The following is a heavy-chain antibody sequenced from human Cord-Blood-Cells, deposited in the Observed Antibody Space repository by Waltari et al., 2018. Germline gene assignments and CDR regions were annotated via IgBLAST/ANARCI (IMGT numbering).Heavy chain of an antibody. CDR3: ARYIAAAGKGDY. CDR1: GYTFTGYY. V-gene: IGHV1-2*02. J-gene: IGHJ4*02. D-gene: IGHD6-13*01. CDR2: INPNSGGT. Sequence: QVQLVQSGAEVKKPGASVTASCEASGYTFTGYYRHWVRQAPGQGLEWRRWINPNSGGTNYAQKFQGRVTMTRDTSISTAYMELSRLRSDDTAVYYCARYIAAAGKGDYWGQGTLVTVSS.